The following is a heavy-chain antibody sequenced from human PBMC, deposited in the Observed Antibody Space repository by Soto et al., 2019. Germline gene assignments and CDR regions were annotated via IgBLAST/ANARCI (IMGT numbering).Heavy chain of an antibody. CDR3: ASSVKWDWYFDL. CDR2: ISGSGGST. D-gene: IGHD4-4*01. J-gene: IGHJ2*01. Sequence: ESGGGLVQPGGSLRLSCAASGFTFSSYAMSWVRQAPGKGLEWVSAISGSGGSTYYADSVKGRFTISRDNSKNTLYLQMNSLRAEDTAVYYCASSVKWDWYFDLWGRGTLVTVSS. V-gene: IGHV3-23*01. CDR1: GFTFSSYA.